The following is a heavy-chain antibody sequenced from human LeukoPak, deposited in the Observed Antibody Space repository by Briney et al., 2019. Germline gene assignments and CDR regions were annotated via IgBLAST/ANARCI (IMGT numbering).Heavy chain of an antibody. CDR3: ARGPSSITIFGVVIFAGNMDV. Sequence: SETLSLTCAVYGGSFSGYYWSWIRQPPGKGLEWIGEVNHSGSTNYNPSLKSRVTISVDTSKNQFSLKLSSVTAADTAVYYCARGPSSITIFGVVIFAGNMDVWGKGTTVTVSS. D-gene: IGHD3-3*01. CDR2: VNHSGST. CDR1: GGSFSGYY. J-gene: IGHJ6*03. V-gene: IGHV4-34*01.